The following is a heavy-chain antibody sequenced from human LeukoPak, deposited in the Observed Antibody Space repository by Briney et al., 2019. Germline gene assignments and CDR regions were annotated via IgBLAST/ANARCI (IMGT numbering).Heavy chain of an antibody. V-gene: IGHV4-4*07. CDR2: IYTSGST. J-gene: IGHJ4*02. CDR1: GGSMNNYY. Sequence: SETLSLTCTVSGGSMNNYYWSWIRQPAGKGLEWIGRIYTSGSTNYNPSRKSRVTMSIDTSKNQFSLKLSSVTAADTAVFYCARENTRSYREFDYWGQGTLVTVSS. CDR3: ARENTRSYREFDY. D-gene: IGHD1-26*01.